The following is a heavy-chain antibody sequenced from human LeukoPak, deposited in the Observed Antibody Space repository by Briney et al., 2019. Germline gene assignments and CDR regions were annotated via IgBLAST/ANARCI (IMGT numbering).Heavy chain of an antibody. D-gene: IGHD6-13*01. CDR2: ISSSSSYI. CDR3: ASSGYSSSWYLG. CDR1: GFTFSSYS. V-gene: IGHV3-21*01. Sequence: GGSLRLSCAASGFTFSSYSMNWVRQAPGKGLEWVSSISSSSSYIYYADSVKGRFTIPRDNAKNSLYLQMNSLRAEDTAVYYCASSGYSSSWYLGWGQGTTVTVSS. J-gene: IGHJ6*02.